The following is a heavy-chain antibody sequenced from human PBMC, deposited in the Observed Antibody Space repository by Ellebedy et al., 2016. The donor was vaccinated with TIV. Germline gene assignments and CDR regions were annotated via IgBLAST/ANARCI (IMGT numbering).Heavy chain of an antibody. CDR3: ARGRAVAGGDY. V-gene: IGHV4-59*12. CDR2: IYYSGST. Sequence: MPSETLSLTCTVPGGSISSYYWSWIRQPPGKGLEWIGYIYYSGSTNYNPSLKSRVTISVDKSKNQFSLKLSSVTAADTAVYYCARGRAVAGGDYWGQGTLVTVSS. CDR1: GGSISSYY. D-gene: IGHD6-19*01. J-gene: IGHJ4*02.